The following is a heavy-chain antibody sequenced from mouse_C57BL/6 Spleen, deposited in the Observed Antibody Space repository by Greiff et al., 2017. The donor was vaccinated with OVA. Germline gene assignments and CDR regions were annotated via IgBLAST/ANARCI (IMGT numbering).Heavy chain of an antibody. CDR3: AREGITTVDFDY. CDR1: GFTFSSYA. J-gene: IGHJ2*01. D-gene: IGHD1-1*01. CDR2: ISDGGSYT. V-gene: IGHV5-4*01. Sequence: EVHLVESGGGLVKPGGSLKLSCAASGFTFSSYAMSWVRQTPEKRLEWVATISDGGSYTYYPDNVKGRFTISRDNAKNHLYLQMSHLKSEDTAMYYCAREGITTVDFDYWGQGTTLTVSS.